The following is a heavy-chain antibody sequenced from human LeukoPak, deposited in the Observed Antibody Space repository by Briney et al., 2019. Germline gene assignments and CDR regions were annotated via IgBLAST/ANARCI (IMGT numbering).Heavy chain of an antibody. D-gene: IGHD6-13*01. V-gene: IGHV3-20*04. CDR3: AKGGSTTSSWYVGELDY. CDR1: GFAFGRYG. Sequence: PGGSLRLSCAASGFAFGRYGMSWVRQVPGKGLEWICGINNIADSTVYADSVKGRFIISRDNSKNTLYLQMNSLRAEDTAVYYCAKGGSTTSSWYVGELDYWGQGTLVTVSS. CDR2: INNIADST. J-gene: IGHJ4*02.